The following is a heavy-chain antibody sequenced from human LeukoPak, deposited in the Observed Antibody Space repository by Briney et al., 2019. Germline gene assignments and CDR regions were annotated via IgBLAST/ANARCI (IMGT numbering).Heavy chain of an antibody. V-gene: IGHV1-2*02. D-gene: IGHD1-7*01. J-gene: IGHJ4*02. CDR2: ISPNTGGT. Sequence: ASVKVSCKPSGYTFTTYYIHWVRQAPGQGLEWMGCISPNTGGTNYAQNFQGRATMTRDTSINTAYMELSSLRSDDTAVYCCARDWNYGNFDYWGQGTLVTVSS. CDR1: GYTFTTYY. CDR3: ARDWNYGNFDY.